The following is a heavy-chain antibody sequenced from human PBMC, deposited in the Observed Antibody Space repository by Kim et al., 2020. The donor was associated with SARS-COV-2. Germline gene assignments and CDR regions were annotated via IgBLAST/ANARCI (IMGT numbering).Heavy chain of an antibody. J-gene: IGHJ3*02. Sequence: CAKGRFTISRDNAKNSLYLQMNSLRAEDTALYYCAKDLLAGGAGAAFDIWGQGTMVTVSS. D-gene: IGHD2-8*02. V-gene: IGHV3-9*01. CDR3: AKDLLAGGAGAAFDI.